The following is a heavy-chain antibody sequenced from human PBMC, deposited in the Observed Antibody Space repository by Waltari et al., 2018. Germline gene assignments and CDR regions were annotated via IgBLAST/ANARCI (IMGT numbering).Heavy chain of an antibody. CDR2: IIPILGLT. J-gene: IGHJ6*02. CDR3: ARGGDATQTNYYYYGLDV. Sequence: QVRLLQSGAEVKKPGSSVKVSCQASGDTFSSYASNWVRQAPGQGLEWMGRIIPILGLTNYAQKFQGRVTITADKSTTTAYMELSSLRSEDTAVYYCARGGDATQTNYYYYGLDVWGQGTTVTVSS. V-gene: IGHV1-69*09. D-gene: IGHD2-15*01. CDR1: GDTFSSYA.